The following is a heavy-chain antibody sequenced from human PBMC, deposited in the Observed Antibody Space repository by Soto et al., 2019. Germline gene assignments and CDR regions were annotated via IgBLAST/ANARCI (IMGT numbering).Heavy chain of an antibody. J-gene: IGHJ3*02. CDR3: AREVWQQLGNDAFDI. CDR2: INPSGGST. Sequence: ASVKVSCKASGYTFTSYHMHWVRQAPGQGLEWMGIINPSGGSTGYAQKFQGRVTMTRDTPTSTVYMELSSLRSEDTAVYYCAREVWQQLGNDAFDIWGQGTMVTVSS. CDR1: GYTFTSYH. D-gene: IGHD6-13*01. V-gene: IGHV1-46*01.